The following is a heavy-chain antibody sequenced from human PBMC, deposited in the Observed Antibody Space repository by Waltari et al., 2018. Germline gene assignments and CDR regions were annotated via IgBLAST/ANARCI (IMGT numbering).Heavy chain of an antibody. D-gene: IGHD2-15*01. Sequence: QITLKESGPTLVKPTQTLTLTCTFSGFSLSTSGVGVGWIRQPPGTALEWLALIYWNDDKRYSPSLKSRLTITKDTSKNQVVLTMTNMDPVDTATYYCAHRREWAYCSGGSCYSGWYFDLWGRGTLVTVSS. V-gene: IGHV2-5*01. CDR1: GFSLSTSGVG. J-gene: IGHJ2*01. CDR2: IYWNDDK. CDR3: AHRREWAYCSGGSCYSGWYFDL.